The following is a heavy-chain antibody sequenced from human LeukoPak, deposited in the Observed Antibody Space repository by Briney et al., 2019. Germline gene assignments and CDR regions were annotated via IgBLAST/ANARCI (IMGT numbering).Heavy chain of an antibody. Sequence: PGGSLRLSCAASGFIFSSYGMHWVRQAPGKGLEWVAVVSYDGNNKYYADSVKGRFTISRDNSKNTLYLQMNSLRAEDTAAYYCAKGQGYCSSTSCHNWFDPWGQGTLVTVSS. D-gene: IGHD2-2*01. CDR3: AKGQGYCSSTSCHNWFDP. V-gene: IGHV3-30*18. J-gene: IGHJ5*02. CDR1: GFIFSSYG. CDR2: VSYDGNNK.